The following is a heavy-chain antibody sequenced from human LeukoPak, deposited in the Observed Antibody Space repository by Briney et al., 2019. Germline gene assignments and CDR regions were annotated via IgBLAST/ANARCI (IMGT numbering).Heavy chain of an antibody. CDR3: GCYLDY. J-gene: IGHJ4*02. CDR2: INGAGDNT. V-gene: IGHV3-23*01. Sequence: QPGGSLSLSCAASGYTFSSHGLTWVRPAPGKGLEWVSTINGAGDNTYYAETVKGRFTISRDNSKNTLYLQMHSLYYCAKVSVCYGCYLDYWGQGTLVTVS. D-gene: IGHD4/OR15-4a*01. CDR1: GYTFSSHG.